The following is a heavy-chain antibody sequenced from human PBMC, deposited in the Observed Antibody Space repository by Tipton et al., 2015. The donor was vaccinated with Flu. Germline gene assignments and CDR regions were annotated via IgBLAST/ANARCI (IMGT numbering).Heavy chain of an antibody. J-gene: IGHJ4*02. V-gene: IGHV3-48*03. CDR3: ARVTTYCSSISCYFYFDY. CDR2: ISSSGSTI. Sequence: TASGFTFSSYEMNWVRQAPGKGLEWVSYISSSGSTIYYADSVKGRFTISRDNAKNSLYLQMNSLRAEDTAVYYCARVTTYCSSISCYFYFDYWGQGTLVTVSS. CDR1: GFTFSSYE. D-gene: IGHD2-2*01.